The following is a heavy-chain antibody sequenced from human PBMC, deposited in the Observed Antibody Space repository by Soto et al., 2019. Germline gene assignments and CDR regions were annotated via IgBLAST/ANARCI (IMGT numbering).Heavy chain of an antibody. CDR1: GFTFSSYG. D-gene: IGHD3-22*01. V-gene: IGHV3-30*18. CDR3: AKEISFYDSSGYFQLGYYYYGMAV. J-gene: IGHJ6*02. Sequence: GGSLRLSCAASGFTFSSYGMHWVRQAPGKGLEWVAVISYDGSNKYYADSVKGRFTISRDNSKNTLYLQMSSLRAEDTAVYYGAKEISFYDSSGYFQLGYYYYGMAVWGQGTTVTVSS. CDR2: ISYDGSNK.